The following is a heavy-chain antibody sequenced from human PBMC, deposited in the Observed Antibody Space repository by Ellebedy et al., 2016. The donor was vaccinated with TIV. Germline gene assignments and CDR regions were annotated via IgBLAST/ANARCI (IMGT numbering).Heavy chain of an antibody. Sequence: GESLKISCAASGFTVTTNYMNWVRQAPGKGLEWVSVIFSAADGGETHYADSVKGRFTISIDSSKNTLYLQLNSLRDEDTAVYYCARDAAGNGGKLNYWGQGALVTVSS. CDR3: ARDAAGNGGKLNY. CDR2: IFSAADGGET. V-gene: IGHV3-53*01. J-gene: IGHJ4*02. D-gene: IGHD4-23*01. CDR1: GFTVTTNY.